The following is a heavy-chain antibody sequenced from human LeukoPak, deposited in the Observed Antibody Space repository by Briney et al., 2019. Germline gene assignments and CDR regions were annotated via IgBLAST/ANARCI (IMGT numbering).Heavy chain of an antibody. D-gene: IGHD3-10*01. CDR3: AIDLSAANARVRGVTDDY. Sequence: GGSLRLSCAASGFTFSDYYMSWIRQAPGKGLEWVSYISSSGSTIYYADSVKGRFTISRDNAKNSLYLQMNSLRAEDTAVYYCAIDLSAANARVRGVTDDYWGQGTLVTVSS. CDR1: GFTFSDYY. CDR2: ISSSGSTI. J-gene: IGHJ4*02. V-gene: IGHV3-11*04.